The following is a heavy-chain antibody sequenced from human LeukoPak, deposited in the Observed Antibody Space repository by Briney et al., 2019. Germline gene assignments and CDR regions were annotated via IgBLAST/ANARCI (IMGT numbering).Heavy chain of an antibody. Sequence: ASVKVSCKASGSTFTSNDINWVRQATGQGLEWMGWMNPDSGNTGYAQKFQGRVTMTRNTSISTAYMELSSLRSEDTAVYYCARAKRLGGNYYFDYWGQGTLVAVSS. D-gene: IGHD3-16*01. V-gene: IGHV1-8*01. CDR3: ARAKRLGGNYYFDY. CDR2: MNPDSGNT. J-gene: IGHJ4*02. CDR1: GSTFTSND.